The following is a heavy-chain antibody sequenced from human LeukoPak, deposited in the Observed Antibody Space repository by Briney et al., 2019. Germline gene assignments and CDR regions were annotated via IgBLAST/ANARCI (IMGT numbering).Heavy chain of an antibody. Sequence: SETLSLTCAVYGGSFSGYYWSWIRQPPGKGLEWIGEINHSGSTNYNPSLKSRVTISVDTSKNQFSLKLSSVTAADTAVYYCARGRLMVYAVLPTYYMDVWGKGTTVTVSS. CDR3: ARGRLMVYAVLPTYYMDV. CDR2: INHSGST. D-gene: IGHD2-8*01. CDR1: GGSFSGYY. V-gene: IGHV4-34*01. J-gene: IGHJ6*03.